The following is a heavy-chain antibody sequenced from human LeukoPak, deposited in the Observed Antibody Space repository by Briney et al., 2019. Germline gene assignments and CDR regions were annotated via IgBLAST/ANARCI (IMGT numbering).Heavy chain of an antibody. V-gene: IGHV4-4*02. CDR3: ARVDILTGSALDY. Sequence: SETLSLTCAVSGGSISSSNWWSWVRQPPGKGLEWIGEIYHSGSTNYNPSLKSRVTISVDKSKNQFSLKLSSVTAADTAVYYCARVDILTGSALDYWGQGTLVTASS. D-gene: IGHD3-9*01. CDR1: GGSISSSNW. J-gene: IGHJ4*02. CDR2: IYHSGST.